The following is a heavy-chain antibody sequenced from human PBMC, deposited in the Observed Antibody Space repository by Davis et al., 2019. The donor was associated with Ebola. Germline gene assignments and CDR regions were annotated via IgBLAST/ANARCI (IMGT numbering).Heavy chain of an antibody. CDR2: IHFRGTP. CDR3: AREVDYRGSSDAFDI. V-gene: IGHV4-31*03. D-gene: IGHD4-11*01. J-gene: IGHJ3*02. CDR1: GGSISESNFF. Sequence: PSETLSLTCTVSGGSISESNFFWSWIRQHPGKGLERIAYIHFRGTPYYNPSLESRVSISVDTSKNQFSLNMNSVTAADTAMYYCAREVDYRGSSDAFDIWGQGTMVTVSS.